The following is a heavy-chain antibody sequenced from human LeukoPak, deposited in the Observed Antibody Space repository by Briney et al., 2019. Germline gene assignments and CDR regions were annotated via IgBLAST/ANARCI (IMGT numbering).Heavy chain of an antibody. J-gene: IGHJ4*02. CDR3: AIWWGSGWSDY. D-gene: IGHD6-19*01. CDR2: INPSGGST. CDR1: GYTFTSYY. V-gene: IGHV1-46*01. Sequence: ASVKVSCKASGYTFTSYYIHWVRQAPGQGLEWMGIINPSGGSTNYAQKFQGRVTMTRDTSTSTVYMELSSLRSEDTAVYYCAIWWGSGWSDYWGQGTLVTVSS.